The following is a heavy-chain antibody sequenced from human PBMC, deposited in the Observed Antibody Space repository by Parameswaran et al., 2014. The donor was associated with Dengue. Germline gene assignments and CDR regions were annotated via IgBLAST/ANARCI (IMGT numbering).Heavy chain of an antibody. CDR2: INWNGGST. Sequence: WIRQPPGKGLEWVSGINWNGGSTGYADSVKGRFTISRDNAKNSLYLQMNSLRAEDTALYYCAREGSGTTAFDYWGQGTLVTVSS. V-gene: IGHV3-20*03. J-gene: IGHJ4*02. CDR3: AREGSGTTAFDY. D-gene: IGHD1-7*01.